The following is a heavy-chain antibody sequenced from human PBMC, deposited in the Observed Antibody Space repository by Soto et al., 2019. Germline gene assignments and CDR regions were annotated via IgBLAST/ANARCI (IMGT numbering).Heavy chain of an antibody. CDR1: GFTFSNYA. CDR3: AKVGSERYSGQHSDY. D-gene: IGHD5-12*01. J-gene: IGHJ4*02. CDR2: ISSSSGST. Sequence: EVQLLESGGGLVQPGGSLRLSCAASGFTFSNYAMNWVRQAPGKGLEWVSTISSSSGSTYYADSVKGRFTISRDNSKNFLYLQMNSLRGDVTAVYYCAKVGSERYSGQHSDYWGQGTRVTISS. V-gene: IGHV3-23*01.